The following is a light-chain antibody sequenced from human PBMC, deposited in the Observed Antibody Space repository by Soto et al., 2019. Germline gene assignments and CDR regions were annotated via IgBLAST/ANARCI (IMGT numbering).Light chain of an antibody. Sequence: EIVMTPFPATPSLSPGGRATLSCRASQSISDTLAWYQQKPGQAPRLLIHGASTRATGFPARFSGSGSGTDFTLTISSLQSEDFAVYYCQQYNNWPWTFGQGTKVDIK. J-gene: IGKJ1*01. CDR2: GAS. CDR3: QQYNNWPWT. V-gene: IGKV3-15*01. CDR1: QSISDT.